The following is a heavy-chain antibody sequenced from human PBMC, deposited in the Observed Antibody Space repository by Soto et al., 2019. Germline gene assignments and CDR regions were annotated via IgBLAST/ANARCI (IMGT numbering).Heavy chain of an antibody. CDR3: VTEFAVSGEK. J-gene: IGHJ4*02. V-gene: IGHV1-8*01. D-gene: IGHD2-21*01. CDR2: MSPNSGNT. CDR1: GYRFSSSD. Sequence: QVQLVQSGAEVKKPGDSVKVSCKTSGYRFSSSDINWVRQASGQGLEWVGWMSPNSGNTGFGQKFQGRVTMTKDTARSTAYMALTSLTSEDTAVYYCVTEFAVSGEKWGQGTLVTVSA.